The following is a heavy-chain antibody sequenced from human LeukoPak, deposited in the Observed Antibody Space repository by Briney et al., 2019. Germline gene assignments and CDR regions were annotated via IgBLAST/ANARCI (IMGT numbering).Heavy chain of an antibody. CDR1: GDSVSSNSAA. CDR3: ARDPAGDLAFDI. J-gene: IGHJ3*02. V-gene: IGHV6-1*01. D-gene: IGHD7-27*01. CDR2: TSYRSRWYN. Sequence: SQTLSLTCAISGDSVSSNSAAWNWIRQSPSGGLEWLGRTSYRSRWYNDFALSVKSRITINPDTTKNQFPLRLNSVTPEDTAVYYCARDPAGDLAFDIWGQGTMVTVSS.